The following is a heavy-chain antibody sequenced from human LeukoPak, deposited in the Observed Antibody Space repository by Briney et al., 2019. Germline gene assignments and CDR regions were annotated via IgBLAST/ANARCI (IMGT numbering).Heavy chain of an antibody. D-gene: IGHD6-19*01. CDR3: AKGPGIAVAGTSRAFYFFDY. CDR2: ISGSGGST. V-gene: IGHV3-23*01. CDR1: GFTFSSHA. J-gene: IGHJ4*02. Sequence: GGSLRLSCAASGFTFSSHAMSWVRQAPGKGLEWVSAISGSGGSTYYADSVKGRFTISRDNSKNTLYLQMNSLRAEDTAVYYCAKGPGIAVAGTSRAFYFFDYWGQGTLVTVSS.